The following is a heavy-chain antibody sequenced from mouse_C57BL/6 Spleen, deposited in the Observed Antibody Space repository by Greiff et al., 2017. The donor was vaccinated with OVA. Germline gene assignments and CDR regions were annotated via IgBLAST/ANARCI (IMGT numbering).Heavy chain of an antibody. V-gene: IGHV1-22*01. CDR2: INPNNGGA. J-gene: IGHJ2*01. D-gene: IGHD1-1*01. CDR3: ARENLITTVVAPDYFDY. Sequence: VQLKESGPELVKPGASVKMSCKASGYKFTDYNMHWVKQSHGKSLEWIGYINPNNGGASYNQKFKGKATLTVNKSSSTAYMELRSLTSEDSAVYYCARENLITTVVAPDYFDYWGQGTTLTVSS. CDR1: GYKFTDYN.